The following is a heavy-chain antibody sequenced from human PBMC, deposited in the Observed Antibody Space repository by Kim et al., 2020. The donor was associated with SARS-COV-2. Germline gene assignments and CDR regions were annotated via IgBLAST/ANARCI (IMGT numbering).Heavy chain of an antibody. D-gene: IGHD2-2*01. CDR1: GDSVSSNSAA. CDR3: ARDSKGPAAAMQYYFDY. J-gene: IGHJ4*02. CDR2: TYYRSKWYN. Sequence: SQTLSLTCAISGDSVSSNSAAWNWIRQSPSRGLEWLGRTYYRSKWYNDYAVSVKSRITINPDTSKNQFSLQLNYVTPEDTAVYYCARDSKGPAAAMQYYFDYWGQGTLVTVSS. V-gene: IGHV6-1*01.